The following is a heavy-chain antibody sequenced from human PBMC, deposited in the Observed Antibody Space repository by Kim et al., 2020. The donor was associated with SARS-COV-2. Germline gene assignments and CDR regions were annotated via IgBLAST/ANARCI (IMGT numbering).Heavy chain of an antibody. D-gene: IGHD6-13*01. CDR3: AREHRRYSSSIYYFDY. V-gene: IGHV3-30*07. J-gene: IGHJ4*02. Sequence: SVKGRFTSSRDNSKNTLYLQMNSLRAEDTAVYYCAREHRRYSSSIYYFDYWGQGTLVTVSS.